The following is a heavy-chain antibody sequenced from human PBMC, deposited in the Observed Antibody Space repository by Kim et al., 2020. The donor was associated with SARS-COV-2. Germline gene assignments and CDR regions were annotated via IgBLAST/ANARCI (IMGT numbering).Heavy chain of an antibody. CDR3: AKDSGGGVPAAHEGPLFDY. V-gene: IGHV3-43*01. Sequence: GGSLRLSCAASGFTFDDYTMHWVRQAPGKGLEWVTLISWDGGSTYYADSVKGRFTISRDNSKNSLYLQMNSLRTEDTALYYCAKDSGGGVPAAHEGPLFDYWGQGTLVTVSS. D-gene: IGHD2-2*01. CDR2: ISWDGGST. J-gene: IGHJ4*02. CDR1: GFTFDDYT.